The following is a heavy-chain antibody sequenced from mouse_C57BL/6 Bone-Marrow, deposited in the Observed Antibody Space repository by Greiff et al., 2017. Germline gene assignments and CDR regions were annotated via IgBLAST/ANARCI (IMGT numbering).Heavy chain of an antibody. V-gene: IGHV1-55*01. J-gene: IGHJ2*01. CDR2: IYPGSGST. CDR1: GYTFTSYW. D-gene: IGHD1-1*01. CDR3: ARPPSYYYGSSPYYFDY. Sequence: QVQLQQPGAELVKPGASVKMSCKASGYTFTSYWITWVKQRPGQGLEWIGDIYPGSGSTNYNEKFKSKATLTVDTSSSTAYMQLSSLTSEDSAVYYCARPPSYYYGSSPYYFDYWGQGTTLTVSS.